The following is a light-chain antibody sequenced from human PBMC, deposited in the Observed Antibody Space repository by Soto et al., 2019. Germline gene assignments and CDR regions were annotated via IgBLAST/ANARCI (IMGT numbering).Light chain of an antibody. J-gene: IGKJ2*02. CDR2: LTS. Sequence: DIQMTQSPSSLSASVGDRVTITCRASRSIGNYLNWYQQKPESAPKLLIYLTSSLQSGVPSRFSGSGSGTDFTLTISSLQPEDFATYYCQQSYSTPCSFDQGTKVDIK. V-gene: IGKV1-39*01. CDR3: QQSYSTPCS. CDR1: RSIGNY.